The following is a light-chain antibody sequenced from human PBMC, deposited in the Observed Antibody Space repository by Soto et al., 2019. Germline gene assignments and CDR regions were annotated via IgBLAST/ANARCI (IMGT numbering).Light chain of an antibody. CDR2: DDD. J-gene: IGLJ1*01. Sequence: QSVLTQPPSVSGAPGQRVSISCTGSTSNIGAPYDVSWYQQLPGTAPKLLIYDDDKRLSGIPDRFSGSKSGTSATLGITGFQTGDEADYYCGSWDSSLSAYVFGTGTKVTVL. V-gene: IGLV1-51*01. CDR1: TSNIGAPYD. CDR3: GSWDSSLSAYV.